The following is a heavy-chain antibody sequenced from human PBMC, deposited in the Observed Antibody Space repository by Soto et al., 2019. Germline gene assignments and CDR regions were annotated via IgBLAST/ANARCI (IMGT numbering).Heavy chain of an antibody. J-gene: IGHJ5*02. CDR2: IIPILGIA. V-gene: IGHV1-69*04. D-gene: IGHD2-15*01. CDR3: ARDISGYCSGGSCYPRRSTNWFDP. Sequence: GASVKVSCKASGGTFSSYTISWVRQAPGQGLEWMGRIIPILGIANYAQKFQGRVTITADKSTSTAYMELSSLRSEDTAVYYCARDISGYCSGGSCYPRRSTNWFDPWGQGTLVTVSS. CDR1: GGTFSSYT.